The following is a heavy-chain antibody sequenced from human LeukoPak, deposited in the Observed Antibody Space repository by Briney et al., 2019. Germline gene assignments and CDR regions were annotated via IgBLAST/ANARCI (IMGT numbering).Heavy chain of an antibody. CDR1: VGSLSSDRFY. Sequence: SETLSLTCTLSVGSLSSDRFYWPWVRQPAGRRPEWIGRIKSSNTNYNPSLKSRVNISVDTATNQFSLKLSSLTAADTAVYYCARVRDWTCVPDFWGQGTLVTVSS. CDR2: IKSSNT. J-gene: IGHJ4*02. V-gene: IGHV4-61*02. D-gene: IGHD3/OR15-3a*01. CDR3: ARVRDWTCVPDF.